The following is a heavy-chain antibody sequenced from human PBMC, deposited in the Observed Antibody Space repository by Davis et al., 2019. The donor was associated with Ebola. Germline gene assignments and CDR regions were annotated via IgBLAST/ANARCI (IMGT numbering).Heavy chain of an antibody. CDR2: INPSGGST. CDR3: ARSLQLAAAGTYVVDY. Sequence: AASVKVSCKASGYTFTSYYMHWVRQAPGQGLEWMGIINPSGGSTSYAQKFQGRVTMTRDTSTSTVYMELSSLRSEDTAAYYCARSLQLAAAGTYVVDYWGQGTLVTVSS. D-gene: IGHD6-13*01. V-gene: IGHV1-46*01. CDR1: GYTFTSYY. J-gene: IGHJ4*02.